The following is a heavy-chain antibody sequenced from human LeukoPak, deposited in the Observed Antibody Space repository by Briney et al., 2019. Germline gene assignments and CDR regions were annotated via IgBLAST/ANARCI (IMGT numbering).Heavy chain of an antibody. J-gene: IGHJ4*02. Sequence: GVSLRLSCAASGFTFSSYGMHWVRQAPGKGLEWVAVISYDGSNKYYADSVKGRFTISRDNSKNTLYLQMNSLRAEDTAVYYCAKADVLLATSFAYWGQGTLVTVSS. CDR3: AKADVLLATSFAY. D-gene: IGHD5-12*01. V-gene: IGHV3-30*18. CDR1: GFTFSSYG. CDR2: ISYDGSNK.